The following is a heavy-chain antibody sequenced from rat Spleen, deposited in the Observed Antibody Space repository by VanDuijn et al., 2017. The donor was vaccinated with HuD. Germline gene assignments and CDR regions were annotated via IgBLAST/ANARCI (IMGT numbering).Heavy chain of an antibody. V-gene: IGHV5-7*01. CDR1: GFTFSDYY. Sequence: EVQLVESGGGLVQPGRSLKLSCAASGFTFSDYYMAWVRQAPKKGLEWVASISYDGSSTYYRDSVKGRFTISRDNANSILYLQMDSLRSEDTATYYCVRSVFDYWGHGVMVTVSS. CDR3: VRSVFDY. J-gene: IGHJ2*01. CDR2: ISYDGSST.